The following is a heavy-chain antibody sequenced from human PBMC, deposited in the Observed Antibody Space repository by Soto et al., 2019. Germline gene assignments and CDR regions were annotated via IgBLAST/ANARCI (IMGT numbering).Heavy chain of an antibody. Sequence: QVQLVQSAAEVKKPGASVKVSCKASGYTFIRYGITWVRQAPGQGLEWMGWISAYNDNTIDAQKLEGRVTMTTDTATRTVYMELRSLKSVGTAVYYCARGGYYDNAWGKLSHYGLDVWGQGTSVTVSS. D-gene: IGHD3-16*01. J-gene: IGHJ6*02. CDR3: ARGGYYDNAWGKLSHYGLDV. CDR1: GYTFIRYG. CDR2: ISAYNDNT. V-gene: IGHV1-18*01.